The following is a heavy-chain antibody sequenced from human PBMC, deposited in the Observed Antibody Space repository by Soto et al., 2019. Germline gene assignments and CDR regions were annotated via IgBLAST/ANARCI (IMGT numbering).Heavy chain of an antibody. Sequence: GASVKVCCKASGYSLNSYDISWVRQATGQGLEWMGWMSPNSGHTGYAQKFQGRVTMTRDTSISTAYMELTGLISEDTAMYYCARGSSGYTPFDYWGQGTLVTVSS. CDR2: MSPNSGHT. V-gene: IGHV1-8*01. J-gene: IGHJ4*02. CDR3: ARGSSGYTPFDY. CDR1: GYSLNSYD. D-gene: IGHD3-22*01.